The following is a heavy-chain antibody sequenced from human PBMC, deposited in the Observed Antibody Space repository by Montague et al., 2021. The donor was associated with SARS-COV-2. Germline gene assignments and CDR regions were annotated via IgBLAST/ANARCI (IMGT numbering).Heavy chain of an antibody. CDR3: LNYHGSGSYGDF. V-gene: IGHV3-23*01. Sequence: SLRLSCAASGFTFSTYAMPWVRQAPGKGLEWVSSICTNGVRTHYPDSVKGRFTISRDNSKNTLYLQMSSLRAEDTAVYFCLNYHGSGSYGDFWGQGTLVTVSP. J-gene: IGHJ4*02. CDR1: GFTFSTYA. D-gene: IGHD3-10*01. CDR2: ICTNGVRT.